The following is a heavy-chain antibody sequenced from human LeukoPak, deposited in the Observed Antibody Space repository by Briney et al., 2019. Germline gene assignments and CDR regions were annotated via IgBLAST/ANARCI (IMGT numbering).Heavy chain of an antibody. D-gene: IGHD4/OR15-4a*01. V-gene: IGHV4-59*01. CDR3: ARRANTSPYYYGMDI. CDR2: IYYSGST. J-gene: IGHJ6*02. CDR1: GGSISSYY. Sequence: PSETLSLTCTVSGGSISSYYWSWIRQPPGKGLEWIGYIYYSGSTNYKPTLRSRVTISVDTSKNQFSLRLYSVTAADTAVYYCARRANTSPYYYGMDIWGQGTTVTVSS.